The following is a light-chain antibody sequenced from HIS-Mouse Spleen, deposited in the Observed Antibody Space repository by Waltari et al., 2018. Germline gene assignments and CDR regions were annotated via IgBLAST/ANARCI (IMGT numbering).Light chain of an antibody. CDR1: QSVSSH. J-gene: IGKJ4*01. CDR2: DAS. CDR3: QQRSNWPPLT. Sequence: EIVLTQSPATLSLSPGERATLYCRASQSVSSHLAWYQQKPGQAPRLLIYDASNRATGIPARFSGSGSGTDFTLTISSLEPEDFAVYYCQQRSNWPPLTFGGGTKVEIK. V-gene: IGKV3-11*01.